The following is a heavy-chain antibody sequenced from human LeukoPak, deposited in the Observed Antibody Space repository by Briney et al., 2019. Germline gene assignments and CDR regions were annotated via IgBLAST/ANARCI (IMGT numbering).Heavy chain of an antibody. V-gene: IGHV3-33*01. Sequence: PGRSLRLSCAASGFTFSSYGMHWVRQAPGKGLEWVAVIWYDGSNKYYADSVKGRFTISRDNSKNTLYLQMDSLRVEDTAVYYCARLGLGEGYNWFDPWGQGTLVTVSS. CDR3: ARLGLGEGYNWFDP. D-gene: IGHD3/OR15-3a*01. CDR2: IWYDGSNK. CDR1: GFTFSSYG. J-gene: IGHJ5*02.